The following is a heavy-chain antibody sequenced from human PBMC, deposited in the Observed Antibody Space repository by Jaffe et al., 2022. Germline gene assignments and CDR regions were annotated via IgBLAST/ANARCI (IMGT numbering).Heavy chain of an antibody. CDR3: AKEGTYYDFWSGYYQDY. J-gene: IGHJ4*02. D-gene: IGHD3-3*01. CDR1: GFTFSSYA. V-gene: IGHV3-23*01. CDR2: ISGSGGST. Sequence: EVQLLESGGGLVQPGGSLRLSCAASGFTFSSYAMSWVRQAPGKGLEWVSAISGSGGSTYYADSVKGRFTISRDNSKNTLYLQMNSLRAEDTAVYYCAKEGTYYDFWSGYYQDYWGQGTLVTVSS.